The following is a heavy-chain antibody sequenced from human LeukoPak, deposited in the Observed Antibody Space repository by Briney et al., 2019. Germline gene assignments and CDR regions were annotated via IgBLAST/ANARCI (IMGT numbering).Heavy chain of an antibody. Sequence: PSETLSLTCTVSGGPISSSSYYWGWIRQPPGKGLEWIGSIYYSGSTYYNPSLKSRVTISVDTSKNQFSLKLSSVTAADTAVYYCARDGDHDAFDIWGQGTMVTVSS. CDR2: IYYSGST. CDR3: ARDGDHDAFDI. CDR1: GGPISSSSYY. V-gene: IGHV4-39*01. D-gene: IGHD4-17*01. J-gene: IGHJ3*02.